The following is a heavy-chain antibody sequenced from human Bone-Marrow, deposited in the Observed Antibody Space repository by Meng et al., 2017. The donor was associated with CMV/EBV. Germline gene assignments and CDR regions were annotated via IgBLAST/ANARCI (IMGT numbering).Heavy chain of an antibody. CDR3: ARMTTVKGGDYFDY. Sequence: SETLSLTCTVSGGSISSYYWSWTRQPPGKGLEWIGYIYYSGSTNYNPSLKSRVTISVDTSKNQFSLKLSSVTAADTAVYYCARMTTVKGGDYFDYWGQGTLVTVSS. CDR1: GGSISSYY. V-gene: IGHV4-59*01. D-gene: IGHD4-11*01. CDR2: IYYSGST. J-gene: IGHJ4*02.